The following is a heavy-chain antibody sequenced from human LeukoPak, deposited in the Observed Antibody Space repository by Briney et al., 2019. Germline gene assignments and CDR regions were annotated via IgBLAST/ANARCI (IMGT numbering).Heavy chain of an antibody. CDR1: GDSVSSNSAA. Sequence: SQTLSLTCVISGDSVSSNSAAWNWIRRSPSRGLEWLGRTYYRSKWYSYSAVSVKSRIIINPDTSKNQFSLQLNSVTLEDTAVYYCARPQGLDYGDYLYYFDYWGQGTLVTVSS. D-gene: IGHD4-17*01. CDR3: ARPQGLDYGDYLYYFDY. V-gene: IGHV6-1*01. CDR2: TYYRSKWYS. J-gene: IGHJ4*02.